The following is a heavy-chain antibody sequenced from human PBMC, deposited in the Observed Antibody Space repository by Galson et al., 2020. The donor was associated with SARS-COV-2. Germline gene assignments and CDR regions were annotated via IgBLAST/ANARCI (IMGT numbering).Heavy chain of an antibody. CDR2: ISYDGSNK. V-gene: IGHV3-30-3*01. Sequence: GGSLRLSCAASGFTFSSYAMHWVRQAPGKGLEWVAVISYDGSNKYYADSVKGRFTISRDNSKNTLYLQMNSLRAEDTAVYYCARGANSYGYARFDYWGQGTLVTVSS. CDR3: ARGANSYGYARFDY. CDR1: GFTFSSYA. D-gene: IGHD5-18*01. J-gene: IGHJ4*02.